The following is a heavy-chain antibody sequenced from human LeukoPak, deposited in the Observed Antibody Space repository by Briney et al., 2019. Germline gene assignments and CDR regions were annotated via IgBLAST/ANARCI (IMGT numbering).Heavy chain of an antibody. CDR2: IIPILGIA. CDR3: ARDPRYDSSGYYSYYFDY. V-gene: IGHV1-69*04. D-gene: IGHD3-22*01. J-gene: IGHJ4*02. CDR1: GGTFSSYA. Sequence: ASVKVPCNASGGTFSSYAISWVRQAPGQGLEWMGRIIPILGIANYAQKFQGRVTITADKSTSTAYMELSSLRSEDTAVYYCARDPRYDSSGYYSYYFDYWGQGTLVTVSS.